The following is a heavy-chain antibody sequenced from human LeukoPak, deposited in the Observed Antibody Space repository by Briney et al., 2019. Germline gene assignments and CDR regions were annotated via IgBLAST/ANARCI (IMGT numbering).Heavy chain of an antibody. Sequence: PSETLSLTCTVSGGSISSGDYYWSWIRQPPGKGLEWIGYIYYSGSTYYNPSLKSRVTISVDTSKNQFSLKLSSVTAADTAVYYCARTTLGYCSSTSCYNVGLIDYWGQGTLVTVSS. CDR3: ARTTLGYCSSTSCYNVGLIDY. CDR2: IYYSGST. D-gene: IGHD2-2*02. CDR1: GGSISSGDYY. V-gene: IGHV4-30-4*01. J-gene: IGHJ4*02.